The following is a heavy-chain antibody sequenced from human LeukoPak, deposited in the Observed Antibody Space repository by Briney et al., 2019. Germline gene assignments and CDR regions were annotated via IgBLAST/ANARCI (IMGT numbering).Heavy chain of an antibody. CDR3: AKWSDSSGYYSYYFDY. J-gene: IGHJ4*02. Sequence: SCKASGGTFSSYAMSWVRQAPGKGLEWVSAISGSGASTYYADSVKGRFTISRDNSKNTLYLQMNSLRDEDTAVYYCAKWSDSSGYYSYYFDYWGQGTLVTVSS. D-gene: IGHD3-22*01. CDR1: GGTFSSYA. CDR2: ISGSGAST. V-gene: IGHV3-23*01.